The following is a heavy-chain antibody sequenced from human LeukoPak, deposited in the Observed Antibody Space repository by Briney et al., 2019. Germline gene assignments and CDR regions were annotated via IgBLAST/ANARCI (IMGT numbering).Heavy chain of an antibody. CDR1: GFTFDDYA. D-gene: IGHD2-2*01. CDR3: AKGSTRDGYNWFDP. V-gene: IGHV3-9*01. CDR2: ISWNSGSI. Sequence: GGSLRLSCAASGFTFDDYAMHWVRQAPGKGLEWVSGISWNSGSIGYADSVKGRFTISRDNAKNSLYLQMNSLRAEDTALYYCAKGSTRDGYNWFDPWGQGTLVTVSS. J-gene: IGHJ5*02.